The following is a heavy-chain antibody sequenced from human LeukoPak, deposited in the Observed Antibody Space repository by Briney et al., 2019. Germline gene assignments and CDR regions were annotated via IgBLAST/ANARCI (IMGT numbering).Heavy chain of an antibody. CDR3: ARVTGAIDY. J-gene: IGHJ4*02. CDR2: MNPKSGNT. V-gene: IGHV1-8*01. D-gene: IGHD4-11*01. CDR1: GYIFTRYD. Sequence: ASVNVSCKSSGYIFTRYDINGVRQATGQGGDGMGWMNPKSGNTCYAQKFQGRVPMTKSTSISTAYMELSSLRSEDTAVYYCARVTGAIDYWGQGPLVTVSS.